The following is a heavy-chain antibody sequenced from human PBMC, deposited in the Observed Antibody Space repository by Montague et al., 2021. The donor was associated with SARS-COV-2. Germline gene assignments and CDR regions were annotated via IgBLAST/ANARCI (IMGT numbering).Heavy chain of an antibody. V-gene: IGHV4-59*01. CDR3: ALADITRGFVEF. J-gene: IGHJ4*02. CDR2: TYYSGDT. Sequence: SETLSLTCTVSGVSLSTYHWNWIRQTPGKGLEWIAHTYYSGDTRSNPSLNSRVSMSLDVSRNQFSLKLRSVTAADTAVYYCALADITRGFVEFWGQGALVTVSS. D-gene: IGHD1-14*01. CDR1: GVSLSTYH.